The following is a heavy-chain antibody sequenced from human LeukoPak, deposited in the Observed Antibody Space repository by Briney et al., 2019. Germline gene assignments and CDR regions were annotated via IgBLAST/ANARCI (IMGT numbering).Heavy chain of an antibody. V-gene: IGHV4-4*07. Sequence: SETLSLTCTVSGGSIGSYYWSWIRQPAGRGRGWIGRIYTSGSPNYNPSLKSRVTMSVDTSKNQFSPKLSSVTAADTAVYYCARGVAVRSGYSYGYYYYYYMDVWGKGTTVTVSS. CDR3: ARGVAVRSGYSYGYYYYYYMDV. J-gene: IGHJ6*03. CDR2: IYTSGSP. D-gene: IGHD5-18*01. CDR1: GGSIGSYY.